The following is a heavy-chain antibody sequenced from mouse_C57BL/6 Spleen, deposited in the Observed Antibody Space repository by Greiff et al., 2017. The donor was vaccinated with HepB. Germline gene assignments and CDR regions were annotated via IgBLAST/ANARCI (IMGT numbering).Heavy chain of an antibody. V-gene: IGHV1-15*01. Sequence: QVQLQQSGAELVRPGASVTLSCKASGYTFTDYEMHWVKQTPVHGLEWIGAIDPETGGTAYNQKFKGKAILTADKSSSTAYMELRSLTSEDSAVYYCVTTVVVEGYYFDYWGQGTTLTVSS. CDR1: GYTFTDYE. CDR2: IDPETGGT. D-gene: IGHD1-1*01. J-gene: IGHJ2*01. CDR3: VTTVVVEGYYFDY.